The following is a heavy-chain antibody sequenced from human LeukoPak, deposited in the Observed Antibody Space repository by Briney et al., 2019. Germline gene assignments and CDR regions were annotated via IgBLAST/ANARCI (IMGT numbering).Heavy chain of an antibody. D-gene: IGHD6-19*01. J-gene: IGHJ3*02. CDR1: GYTFTGYY. Sequence: ASVKVSCKASGYTFTGYYMHWVRQAPGQGLEWMGWINPNSGGTNYAQKFQGRVTMTRDTSISTAYMELSRLRSDDTAVYYCASTPPVAGTWFPGENAFDIWGQGTMVTVSS. CDR2: INPNSGGT. V-gene: IGHV1-2*02. CDR3: ASTPPVAGTWFPGENAFDI.